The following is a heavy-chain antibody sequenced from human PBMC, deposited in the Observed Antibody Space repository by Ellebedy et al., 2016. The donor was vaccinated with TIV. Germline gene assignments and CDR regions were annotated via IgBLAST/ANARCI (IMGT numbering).Heavy chain of an antibody. CDR1: GYSISSGYY. CDR3: ARRITMVRGAHFDY. Sequence: SETLSLTXTVSGYSISSGYYWGWIRQPPGKGLEWIGSIYHSGSTYYNPSLKSRVTISVDTSKNQFSLKLSSVTAADTAVYYCARRITMVRGAHFDYWGQGTLVTVSS. CDR2: IYHSGST. J-gene: IGHJ4*02. D-gene: IGHD3-10*01. V-gene: IGHV4-38-2*02.